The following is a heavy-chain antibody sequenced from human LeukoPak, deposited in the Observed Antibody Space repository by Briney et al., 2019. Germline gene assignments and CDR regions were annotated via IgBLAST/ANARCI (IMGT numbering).Heavy chain of an antibody. V-gene: IGHV3-30*04. CDR2: ISYDGSEK. D-gene: IGHD3-16*02. CDR1: GFTFSSYA. CDR3: ARDKRYYDYVWGSYRYTDVSDY. J-gene: IGHJ4*02. Sequence: GGSLRLSCAASGFTFSSYAMDWVRQAPGKGLEWVAVISYDGSEKYYADSVKGRFTISRDNSKNTLYLQMNSLRAEDTAVYYCARDKRYYDYVWGSYRYTDVSDYWGQGTLVTVSS.